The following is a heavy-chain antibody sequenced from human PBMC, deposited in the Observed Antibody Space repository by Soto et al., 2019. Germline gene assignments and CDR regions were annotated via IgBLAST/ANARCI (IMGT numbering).Heavy chain of an antibody. V-gene: IGHV3-30-3*01. D-gene: IGHD3-16*01. J-gene: IGHJ6*02. CDR1: GFTFSSYA. CDR2: ISYDGSNK. Sequence: QVQLVESGGGVVQPGRSLRLSCAASGFTFSSYAMHWVRQAPGKGLEWVAVISYDGSNKYYADSVKGRLTISRDNSKNTLYLQMNSLRAEDTAVYYCARDLDKRADYGDYLYGMDVWGQGTTVTVSS. CDR3: ARDLDKRADYGDYLYGMDV.